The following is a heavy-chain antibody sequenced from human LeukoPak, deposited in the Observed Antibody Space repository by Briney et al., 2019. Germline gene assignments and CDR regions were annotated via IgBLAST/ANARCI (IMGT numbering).Heavy chain of an antibody. D-gene: IGHD3-10*01. Sequence: SVKVSCKASGGTFSSYAISWVRQAPGQGLEWMGRIIPIFGIANYAQKLQGRVTITADKSTSTAYMELSSLRSEDTAVYYCANRGLGGMVRDLYYYYGMDVWGQGTTVTVSS. V-gene: IGHV1-69*04. CDR1: GGTFSSYA. J-gene: IGHJ6*02. CDR2: IIPIFGIA. CDR3: ANRGLGGMVRDLYYYYGMDV.